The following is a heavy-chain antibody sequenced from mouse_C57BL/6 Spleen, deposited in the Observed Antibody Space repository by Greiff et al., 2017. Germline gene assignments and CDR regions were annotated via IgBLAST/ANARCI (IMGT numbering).Heavy chain of an antibody. V-gene: IGHV1-52*01. CDR1: GYTFTSYW. CDR3: ARRGNGYYGYFDV. Sequence: QVQLQQPGAELVRPGSSVKLSCKASGYTFTSYWMHWVKQRPIQGLEWIGNIDPSDSETHYNQKFKDKATLTVDKSSSTAYMQLSSLTSEDSAVDYCARRGNGYYGYFDVWGTGTTVTVSS. J-gene: IGHJ1*03. D-gene: IGHD2-2*01. CDR2: IDPSDSET.